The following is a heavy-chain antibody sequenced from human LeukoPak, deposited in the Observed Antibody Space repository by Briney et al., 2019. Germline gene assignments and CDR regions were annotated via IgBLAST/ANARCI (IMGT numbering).Heavy chain of an antibody. CDR1: GFTFSTYG. V-gene: IGHV3-30*02. D-gene: IGHD3-22*01. CDR3: AKSSGYYSVHHYYMDV. CDR2: IRYDGSNK. J-gene: IGHJ6*03. Sequence: GGSLRLSCAASGFTFSTYGMHWVRQAPGKGLEWVAFIRYDGSNKYYADSVKGRFTISRDNSKNTLYLQMHSLRAEDTAIYYCAKSSGYYSVHHYYMDVWGKGTTVTISS.